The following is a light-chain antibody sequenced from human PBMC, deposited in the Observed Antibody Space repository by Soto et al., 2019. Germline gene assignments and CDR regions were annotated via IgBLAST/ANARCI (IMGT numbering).Light chain of an antibody. CDR3: QQYHSSWT. CDR1: QDISRF. Sequence: DIQMTQSPSAVSASVGDRVTITCRASQDISRFLAWFQQNPGKVPKRLVYLATSLQSGVPSRFSGSGPGTEFTLTISSLQPEDFATYYCQQYHSSWTFGQGTKVDIK. J-gene: IGKJ1*01. V-gene: IGKV1-17*03. CDR2: LAT.